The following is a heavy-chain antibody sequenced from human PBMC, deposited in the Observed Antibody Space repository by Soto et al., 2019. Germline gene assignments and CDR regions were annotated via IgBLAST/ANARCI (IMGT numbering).Heavy chain of an antibody. CDR3: AKDLGLRFLEWLSHYYYYYMDV. CDR1: GFTFSSYA. Sequence: GGSLRLSCAASGFTFSSYAMSWVRQAPGKGLEWVSAISGSGGSTYYADSVKGRFTISRDNSKNTLYLQMNSLRAEDTAVYYCAKDLGLRFLEWLSHYYYYYMDVWGKGTTVTVS. CDR2: ISGSGGST. J-gene: IGHJ6*03. D-gene: IGHD3-3*01. V-gene: IGHV3-23*01.